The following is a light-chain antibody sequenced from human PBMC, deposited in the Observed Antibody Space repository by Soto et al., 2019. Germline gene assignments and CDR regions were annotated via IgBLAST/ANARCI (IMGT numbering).Light chain of an antibody. Sequence: DIQMTQSPSSLSASVGDRVTMTCRASQGINNYINWYQQKPGKAPKLLIYTTSNLQTGVPSRFSGSGSGTDFTLTISSLQPEDFATYYCQQSYSTPRWTFGPGTKVDIK. CDR1: QGINNY. V-gene: IGKV1-39*01. J-gene: IGKJ3*01. CDR3: QQSYSTPRWT. CDR2: TTS.